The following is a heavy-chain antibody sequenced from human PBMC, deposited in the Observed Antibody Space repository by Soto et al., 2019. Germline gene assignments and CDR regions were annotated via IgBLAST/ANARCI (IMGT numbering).Heavy chain of an antibody. CDR3: ARALGQQLFDY. J-gene: IGHJ4*02. V-gene: IGHV1-18*01. D-gene: IGHD6-13*01. Sequence: QVQLVQSGAEVKKPGASVKVSCKASGYTFTSYGISWVRQAPGQGLEWMGWISAYNGNTNYAQKLQGRVTMTTDTTTSTGYTELRSLRSDDRAVFYCARALGQQLFDYWGPGTLVTVSP. CDR1: GYTFTSYG. CDR2: ISAYNGNT.